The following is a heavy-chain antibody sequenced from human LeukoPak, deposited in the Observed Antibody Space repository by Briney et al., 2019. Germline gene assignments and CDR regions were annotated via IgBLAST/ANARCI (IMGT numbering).Heavy chain of an antibody. CDR2: ITSRDGAT. CDR1: GFTFNIYA. D-gene: IGHD3-22*01. Sequence: GGSLRLSCAASGFTFNIYAMSWVRQTPGKGLEWVSSITSRDGATYYTDSVKGRFTISRDNSENTLYLQMNSLRAEDTAIYYCVRDRPNYYDSSGHYYRRDSDYWGQGTLVTVSS. CDR3: VRDRPNYYDSSGHYYRRDSDY. V-gene: IGHV3-23*01. J-gene: IGHJ4*02.